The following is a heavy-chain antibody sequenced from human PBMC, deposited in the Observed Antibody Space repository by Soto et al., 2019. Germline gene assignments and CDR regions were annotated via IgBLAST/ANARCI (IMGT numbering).Heavy chain of an antibody. V-gene: IGHV4-34*01. CDR1: GASFSGYY. Sequence: ETLSLACSVYGASFSGYYWSGIRQPPGKGLEWIGEINHSGSTNYNPSLKSRVTISVDTSKNQFSLKLSSVTAADTAVYYCSVWAVTTGSAFDIWGQGTMVTV. CDR3: SVWAVTTGSAFDI. CDR2: INHSGST. J-gene: IGHJ3*02. D-gene: IGHD4-17*01.